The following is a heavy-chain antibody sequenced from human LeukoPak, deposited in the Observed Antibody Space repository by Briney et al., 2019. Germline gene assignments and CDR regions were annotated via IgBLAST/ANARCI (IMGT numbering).Heavy chain of an antibody. D-gene: IGHD1-1*01. J-gene: IGHJ4*02. CDR1: GGSISSSSYY. CDR3: ATAPDWNFDY. CDR2: IYYSGST. Sequence: SETLSLTCTVSGGSISSSSYYWGWIRQPPGKGLEWIGSIYYSGSTNYNPSLKSRVTISVDTSKNQFSLKLSSVTAADTAVYYCATAPDWNFDYWGQGTLVTVSS. V-gene: IGHV4-39*07.